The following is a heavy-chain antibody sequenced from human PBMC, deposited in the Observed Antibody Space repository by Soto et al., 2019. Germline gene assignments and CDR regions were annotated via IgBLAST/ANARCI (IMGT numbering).Heavy chain of an antibody. J-gene: IGHJ4*02. CDR2: IYPGDSDT. CDR3: ARIGGIVDTGTWIH. Sequence: PXDSLKVSCKSSGYRFSTYWIGLVLQRPGKGPEWMAIIYPGDSDTRENPSFQGQVTISADKSSNTVHLQWRSLKASDTAIYYCARIGGIVDTGTWIHWGQGTPVTVSS. V-gene: IGHV5-51*01. CDR1: GYRFSTYW. D-gene: IGHD1-26*01.